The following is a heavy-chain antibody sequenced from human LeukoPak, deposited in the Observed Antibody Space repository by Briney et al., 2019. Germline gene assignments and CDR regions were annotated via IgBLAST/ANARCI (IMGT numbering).Heavy chain of an antibody. CDR1: GFTFSSYS. V-gene: IGHV3-21*01. Sequence: GGSLRLSCAASGFTFSSYSMNWVRQAPGKGLEWVSSISSSSSYIYYADSVKGRFTISRDNAKNSLYLQMNSLRAEDTAVYYCARDRGSSSVRDYWGQGTLVTVSS. CDR2: ISSSSSYI. CDR3: ARDRGSSSVRDY. J-gene: IGHJ4*02. D-gene: IGHD6-13*01.